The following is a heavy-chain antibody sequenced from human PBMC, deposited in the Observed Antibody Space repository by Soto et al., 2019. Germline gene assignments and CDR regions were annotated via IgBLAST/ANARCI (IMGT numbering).Heavy chain of an antibody. J-gene: IGHJ4*02. Sequence: GGSLRLSCAASGFTFSSYAMSWVRQAPGKGLEWVSAISGSGGSTYYADSVKGRFTISRDNSKNTLYLQMNSLRAEDTAVYYCAKSPAYDSSGLTDYWGQGTLVTVSS. CDR1: GFTFSSYA. CDR2: ISGSGGST. V-gene: IGHV3-23*01. CDR3: AKSPAYDSSGLTDY. D-gene: IGHD3-22*01.